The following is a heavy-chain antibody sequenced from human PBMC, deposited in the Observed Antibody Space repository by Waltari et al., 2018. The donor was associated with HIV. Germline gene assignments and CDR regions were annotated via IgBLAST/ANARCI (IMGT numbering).Heavy chain of an antibody. CDR3: AVEKSRASEWYGIWYFDA. D-gene: IGHD6-19*01. J-gene: IGHJ5*02. CDR1: GGSFSGYY. Sequence: QVQLQQWGTGLLKPSETLSLTCAVYGGSFSGYYWPWIRQAPGKGLEWLGEVNHSGKKNSIPSVESRVAISVDTAKNQFSLKMNSVTGADTAVYYGAVEKSRASEWYGIWYFDAWGQVTLVSVPS. CDR2: VNHSGKK. V-gene: IGHV4-34*02.